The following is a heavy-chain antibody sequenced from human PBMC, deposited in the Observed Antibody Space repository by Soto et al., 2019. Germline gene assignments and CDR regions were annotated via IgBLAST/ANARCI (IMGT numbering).Heavy chain of an antibody. CDR2: IYYSGST. CDR1: GGSISSYY. V-gene: IGHV4-59*01. J-gene: IGHJ4*02. D-gene: IGHD6-19*01. CDR3: ARARYSSGPDYFDY. Sequence: SETLSLTCTVSGGSISSYYWIWIRQPPGKGLEWIGYIYYSGSTNYNPSLKSRVTISVDTSKNQFSLKLSSVTAADTAVYYCARARYSSGPDYFDYWGQGTLVTVSS.